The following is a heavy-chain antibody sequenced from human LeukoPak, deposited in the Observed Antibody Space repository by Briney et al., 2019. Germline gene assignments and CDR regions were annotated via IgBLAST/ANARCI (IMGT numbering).Heavy chain of an antibody. J-gene: IGHJ3*02. Sequence: SVKVSCKASGGTFSSYAISWVRQAPGQGLEWMGGIIPIFGTANYAQKFQGRVTIIADESTSTAYMELSSLRSEDTAVYYCARVGLSGRQWLLSSPRRYCSSTSCYGAFDIWGQGTMVTVSS. CDR3: ARVGLSGRQWLLSSPRRYCSSTSCYGAFDI. V-gene: IGHV1-69*13. CDR2: IIPIFGTA. D-gene: IGHD2-2*01. CDR1: GGTFSSYA.